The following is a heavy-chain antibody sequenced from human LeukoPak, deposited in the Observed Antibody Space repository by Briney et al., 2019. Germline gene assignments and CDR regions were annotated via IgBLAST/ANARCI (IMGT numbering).Heavy chain of an antibody. CDR2: IRRKANTYAA. J-gene: IGHJ4*01. D-gene: IGHD5-18*01. Sequence: APSWLTVSASSMQSVRQHAGRGLGWVARIRRKANTYAASYATSVKGRFTISRDDSKSAACLQMSTLKTEDTAVYYCMARGDSDGLCDNWGDGNLGTASS. CDR1: WLTVSASS. CDR3: MARGDSDGLCDN. V-gene: IGHV3-73*01.